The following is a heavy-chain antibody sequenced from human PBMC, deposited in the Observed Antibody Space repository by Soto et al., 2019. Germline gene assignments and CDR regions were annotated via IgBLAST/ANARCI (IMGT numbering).Heavy chain of an antibody. J-gene: IGHJ6*02. CDR2: ISGSSSSI. Sequence: GGLNILCYTAAEGKIIGHAVSWIRPDPGKGLEWVSAISGSSSSIYYADSAKGRFTISRDNAKNSLYLQMNSLRVEDTAVYYCARSYGSGKTDVWGQGTTV. V-gene: IGHV3-21*01. CDR1: EGKIIGHA. CDR3: ARSYGSGKTDV. D-gene: IGHD3-10*01.